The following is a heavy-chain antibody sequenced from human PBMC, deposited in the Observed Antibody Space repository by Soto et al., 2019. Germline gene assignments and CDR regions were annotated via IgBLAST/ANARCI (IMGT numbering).Heavy chain of an antibody. J-gene: IGHJ4*02. Sequence: SETLSLTCAVYGGSFSGYYWSWIRQPPGKGLEWIGEINHSGSTNYNPFLKSRVTISVDTSKNQFSLKLSSVTAADTAVYYCARGREGLFDYWGQGTLVTVSS. V-gene: IGHV4-34*01. CDR1: GGSFSGYY. CDR3: ARGREGLFDY. CDR2: INHSGST.